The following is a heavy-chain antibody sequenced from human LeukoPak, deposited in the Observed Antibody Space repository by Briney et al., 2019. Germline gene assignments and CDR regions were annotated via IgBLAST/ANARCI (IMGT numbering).Heavy chain of an antibody. V-gene: IGHV3-23*01. CDR1: GFTFNIYA. D-gene: IGHD1-1*01. Sequence: PGGSLRLSCAASGFTFNIYAMTWVRQAPGKGLEWVSSISSSGGTTYSADSVKGRFTISRDSSKNTLYLQMNSLRVEDTAIYYCAKRRNNNATTIDYWGQGTLVTVSS. CDR3: AKRRNNNATTIDY. J-gene: IGHJ4*02. CDR2: ISSSGGTT.